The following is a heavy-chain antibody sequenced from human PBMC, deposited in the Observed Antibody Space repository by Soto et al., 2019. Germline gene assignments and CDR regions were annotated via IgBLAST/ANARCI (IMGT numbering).Heavy chain of an antibody. D-gene: IGHD3-3*01. V-gene: IGHV3-48*02. CDR2: ISSSSSTI. CDR3: ARVRVFGVVTYDY. CDR1: GVTFISYS. Sequence: PGGFLRLSCAASGVTFISYSMNWVRQAPGKGLEWVSYISSSSSTIYYADSVKGRFTISRDNAKNSLYLQMNSLRDEDTAVYYCARVRVFGVVTYDYWGQGTLVTVSS. J-gene: IGHJ4*02.